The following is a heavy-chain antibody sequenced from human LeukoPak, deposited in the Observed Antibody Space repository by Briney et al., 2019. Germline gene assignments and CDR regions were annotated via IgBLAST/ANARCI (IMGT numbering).Heavy chain of an antibody. CDR3: ARPQEEDGYNYNWAFDY. D-gene: IGHD5-24*01. CDR1: GYTFIDYY. V-gene: IGHV1-18*04. Sequence: ASVKVSCKASGYTFIDYYMHWVRQAPGQGLEWMGWISGYNGNTNYAQKLQGRATMTTDTSTSTAYMELRSLRSDDTAVYYCARPQEEDGYNYNWAFDYWGQGTLVTVSS. CDR2: ISGYNGNT. J-gene: IGHJ4*02.